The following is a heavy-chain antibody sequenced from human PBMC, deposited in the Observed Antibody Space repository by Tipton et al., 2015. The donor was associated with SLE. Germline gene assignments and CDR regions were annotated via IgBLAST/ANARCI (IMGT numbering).Heavy chain of an antibody. CDR1: GGSISSYY. CDR3: ARIKIDSETSGYYRPYYFDY. CDR2: IYYSGST. V-gene: IGHV4-59*12. Sequence: TLSLTCTVSGGSISSYYWSWIRQPPGKGLEWIGYIYYSGSTNYNPSLKSRVTIVVGTSKMHFSLRLSSVTAADTAVYYCARIKIDSETSGYYRPYYFDYWGQGTLATVSS. D-gene: IGHD3-22*01. J-gene: IGHJ4*02.